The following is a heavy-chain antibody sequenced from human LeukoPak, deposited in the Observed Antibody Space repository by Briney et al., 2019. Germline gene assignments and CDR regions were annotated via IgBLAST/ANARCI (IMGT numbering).Heavy chain of an antibody. J-gene: IGHJ4*02. D-gene: IGHD3-10*01. Sequence: ASVRVSCKASGYTFTRYSLDWVRQAPGQGLEWMGRVNPNTGASDYPQKFQGRVNLTWDTSISTAYMELTRLSSDDTAIYYCARGFFPGNYYASGSTLDYWGQGTLVTGSS. CDR3: ARGFFPGNYYASGSTLDY. V-gene: IGHV1-2*06. CDR1: GYTFTRYS. CDR2: VNPNTGAS.